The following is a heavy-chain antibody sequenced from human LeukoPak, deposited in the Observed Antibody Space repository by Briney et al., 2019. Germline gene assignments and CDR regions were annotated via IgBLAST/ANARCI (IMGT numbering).Heavy chain of an antibody. V-gene: IGHV3-74*01. D-gene: IGHD4-23*01. J-gene: IGHJ4*02. Sequence: GGSLRLSCAAPGSTFSSYWMNWVRQAPGKGLVWVSRIASDGSSTTYADSVKGRFNISRDNAKNTLYLQMNSLRVEDTAVYYCARGRPHGNDYWGQGTLVTVSS. CDR2: IASDGSST. CDR3: ARGRPHGNDY. CDR1: GSTFSSYW.